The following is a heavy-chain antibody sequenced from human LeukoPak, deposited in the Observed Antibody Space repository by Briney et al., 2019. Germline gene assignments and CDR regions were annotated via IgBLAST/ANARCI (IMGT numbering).Heavy chain of an antibody. CDR3: ARMEPSYNWFDP. V-gene: IGHV1-2*02. CDR2: INPNSGGT. Sequence: ASVKVSCKASGYTFTSYYMHWVRQAPGQGLEWMGWINPNSGGTNYAQKFQGRVTMTRDTSISTAYMELSRLRSDDTAVYYCARMEPSYNWFDPWGQGTLVTVSS. D-gene: IGHD1-26*01. J-gene: IGHJ5*02. CDR1: GYTFTSYY.